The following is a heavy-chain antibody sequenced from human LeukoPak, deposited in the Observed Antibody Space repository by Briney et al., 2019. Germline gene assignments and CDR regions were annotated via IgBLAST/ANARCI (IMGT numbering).Heavy chain of an antibody. Sequence: PGGSLRLSCAASGFTFSSYSMNWVRQAPGKGLEWVSSISSSSSYIYYADSVKGRFTISRDNAKNSLYLQMNSLRAEDTAVYYCARDRSTRLWRGTYFDPWGQGTLVIVSS. CDR2: ISSSSSYI. J-gene: IGHJ5*02. D-gene: IGHD1-7*01. CDR3: ARDRSTRLWRGTYFDP. V-gene: IGHV3-21*01. CDR1: GFTFSSYS.